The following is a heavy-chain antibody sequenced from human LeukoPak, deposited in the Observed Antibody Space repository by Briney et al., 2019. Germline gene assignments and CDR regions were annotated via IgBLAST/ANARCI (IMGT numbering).Heavy chain of an antibody. CDR1: GYSISSGYY. V-gene: IGHV4-38-2*02. Sequence: SETLSLTCTVSGYSISSGYYWGWIRQPPGKGLEWIGRIYHSGSTYYNPSLKSRVTISVDTSKNQFSLKLSSVTAADTAVYYCAFSGSYPENWFDPWGQGTLVTVSS. J-gene: IGHJ5*02. CDR2: IYHSGST. CDR3: AFSGSYPENWFDP. D-gene: IGHD1-26*01.